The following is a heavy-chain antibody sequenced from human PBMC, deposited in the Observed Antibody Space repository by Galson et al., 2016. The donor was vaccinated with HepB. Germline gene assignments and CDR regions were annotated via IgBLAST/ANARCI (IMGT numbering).Heavy chain of an antibody. CDR2: INPSGTSR. Sequence: SVKVSCKASGYTFTKYWMHWVRQAPGQGLEWMGVINPSGTSRGYAEKFQGRITLTRDTSTGTDYMELSSLRSEDTAVYYCARDKSMMETSWWFDPWGQGTLGTVPS. D-gene: IGHD3-22*01. V-gene: IGHV1-46*01. CDR3: ARDKSMMETSWWFDP. CDR1: GYTFTKYW. J-gene: IGHJ5*02.